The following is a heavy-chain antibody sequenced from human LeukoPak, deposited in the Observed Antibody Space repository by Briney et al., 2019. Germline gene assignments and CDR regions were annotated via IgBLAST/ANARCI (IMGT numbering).Heavy chain of an antibody. Sequence: SETLSLTCAVYSGSLSGYYWSWIRQPPGKGLKWIGQIKHRGSSNYTPSITSRVTIFVDTSKSPFSLKLSSVTGADTAVYYCARRVHWFDPGGEGTLVTVSS. D-gene: IGHD4/OR15-4a*01. CDR1: SGSLSGYY. CDR2: IKHRGSS. J-gene: IGHJ5*01. V-gene: IGHV4-34*01. CDR3: ARRVHWFDP.